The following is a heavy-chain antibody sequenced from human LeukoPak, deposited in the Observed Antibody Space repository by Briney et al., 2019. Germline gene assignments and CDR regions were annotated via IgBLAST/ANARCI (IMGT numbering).Heavy chain of an antibody. Sequence: ASVKVSCKASGYTFTNHGFSWARQAPGQGLEWMGWISTYNGDTNYAQNLQGRVTMTTDTSTSTAYMEMRSLRSDDTAVYYCARDCSSTSCYNVYWGQGTLVTVSS. D-gene: IGHD2-2*02. CDR1: GYTFTNHG. J-gene: IGHJ4*02. CDR3: ARDCSSTSCYNVY. CDR2: ISTYNGDT. V-gene: IGHV1-18*01.